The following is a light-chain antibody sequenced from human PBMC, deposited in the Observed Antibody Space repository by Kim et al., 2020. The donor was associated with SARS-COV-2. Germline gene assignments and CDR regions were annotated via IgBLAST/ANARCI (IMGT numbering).Light chain of an antibody. CDR3: QHRSKWEFS. Sequence: EIVLTQSPATLSLSPGDRATLSCRASQSVTTHLAWYQQKPGQAPTLLIQDTSHRAAGIPDRFSGRGSGTDFILTISSLEPEDFAVYYCQHRSKWEFSFGGGTKVDIK. J-gene: IGKJ4*01. CDR2: DTS. V-gene: IGKV3-11*01. CDR1: QSVTTH.